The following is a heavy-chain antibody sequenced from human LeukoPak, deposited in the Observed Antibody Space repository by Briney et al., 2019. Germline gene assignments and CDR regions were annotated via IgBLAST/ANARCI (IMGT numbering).Heavy chain of an antibody. CDR2: ISAYNGNT. CDR1: GYTFTSYG. J-gene: IGHJ3*02. D-gene: IGHD3-22*01. CDR3: ARGRKNYYDSSDYYTDAFDI. V-gene: IGHV1-18*01. Sequence: ASVKVSCKASGYTFTSYGISWVRQAPGQGLEWMGWISAYNGNTNYAQKLQGRVTMTTDTSTSTAYMELRSLRSDDTAVYYRARGRKNYYDSSDYYTDAFDIWGQGTMVTVSS.